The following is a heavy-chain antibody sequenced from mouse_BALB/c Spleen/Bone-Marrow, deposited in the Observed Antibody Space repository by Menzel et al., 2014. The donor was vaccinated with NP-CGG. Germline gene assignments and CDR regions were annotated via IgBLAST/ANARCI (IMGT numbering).Heavy chain of an antibody. CDR3: TRPGYFYGSGPYAMDY. Sequence: QVQLQQSGAELVRPGASVKLSCKASGYTFTSYWINWVKQRPGQGLEWIGNIYPSDSYTNYNQEFKDKATLTVDKSSSTAYMQLSSPTSEDSAVYYCTRPGYFYGSGPYAMDYWGQGTSVTVSS. V-gene: IGHV1-69*02. D-gene: IGHD1-1*01. CDR2: IYPSDSYT. J-gene: IGHJ4*01. CDR1: GYTFTSYW.